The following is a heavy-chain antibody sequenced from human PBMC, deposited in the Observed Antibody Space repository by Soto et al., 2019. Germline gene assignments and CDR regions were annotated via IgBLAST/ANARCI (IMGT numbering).Heavy chain of an antibody. J-gene: IGHJ4*02. CDR1: GGSVSSSDYY. D-gene: IGHD2-2*01. CDR3: ARIYRTSTTCYVVS. CDR2: ITHTGRT. V-gene: IGHV4-39*01. Sequence: SETLSLTCTVSGGSVSSSDYYWSWIRQPPGKGLEWIGEITHTGRTNYNPSLKSRLTISVDTSKNEFSLKLSSVTAADTSMYYCARIYRTSTTCYVVSWGQGTLVTVSS.